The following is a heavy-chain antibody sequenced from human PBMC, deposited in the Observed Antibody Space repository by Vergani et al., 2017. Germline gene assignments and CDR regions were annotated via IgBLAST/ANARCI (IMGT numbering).Heavy chain of an antibody. D-gene: IGHD3-22*01. CDR1: GGTFSSYA. V-gene: IGHV1-69*13. CDR2: IIPIFGTA. J-gene: IGHJ3*02. Sequence: QVQLVQSGAEVKKPGSSVKVPCKASGGTFSSYAISWVRQAPGQGLEWMVRIIPIFGTANYAQKFQGRVTITADESASTAYMELSSLRSEDTAVYYCARRGDYYDRSGYPGGVAFDIWGQGTMVTVSS. CDR3: ARRGDYYDRSGYPGGVAFDI.